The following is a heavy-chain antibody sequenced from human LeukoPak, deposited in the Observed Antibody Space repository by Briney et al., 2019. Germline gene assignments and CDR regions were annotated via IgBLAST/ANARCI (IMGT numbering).Heavy chain of an antibody. V-gene: IGHV4-61*01. CDR2: FYYSGTT. D-gene: IGHD3-10*01. J-gene: IGHJ5*02. Sequence: SETLSLTCTVSGASVSSGNYYWSWIRQPPGKGLEWIGYFYYSGTTNYSPSLKNRVTMSVDTSRNQFSLKLSSVTAADTAVYYCGRGTAYDTSAHSYRTGFWFDPWGPGTLVTVSS. CDR3: GRGTAYDTSAHSYRTGFWFDP. CDR1: GASVSSGNYY.